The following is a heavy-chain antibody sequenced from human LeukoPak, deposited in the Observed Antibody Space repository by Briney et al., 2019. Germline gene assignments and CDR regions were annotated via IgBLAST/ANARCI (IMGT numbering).Heavy chain of an antibody. CDR1: GGSISSGGYY. CDR2: IYYSGST. Sequence: SETLSLTCTVSGGSISSGGYYWSWIRQHPGKGLEWIGYIYYSGSTYYNPSLKSRVTISVDTSKNQLSLKLSSVTAADTAVYYCAAQDVNWFDPWGQGTLVTVSS. J-gene: IGHJ5*02. V-gene: IGHV4-31*03. D-gene: IGHD2-15*01. CDR3: AAQDVNWFDP.